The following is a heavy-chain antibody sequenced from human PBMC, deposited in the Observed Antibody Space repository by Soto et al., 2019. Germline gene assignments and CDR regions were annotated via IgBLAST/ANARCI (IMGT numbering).Heavy chain of an antibody. J-gene: IGHJ4*02. CDR3: ARGGARLLWFGELFIAGFDY. D-gene: IGHD3-10*01. V-gene: IGHV4-31*03. Sequence: PSETLSLTCTVSGGSISSGGYYWSWIRQHPGKGLEWIGYIYYSGSTYYNPSLKSRVTISVDTSKNQFSLKLSSVTAADTAVYYCARGGARLLWFGELFIAGFDYWGQGTLVTVSS. CDR2: IYYSGST. CDR1: GGSISSGGYY.